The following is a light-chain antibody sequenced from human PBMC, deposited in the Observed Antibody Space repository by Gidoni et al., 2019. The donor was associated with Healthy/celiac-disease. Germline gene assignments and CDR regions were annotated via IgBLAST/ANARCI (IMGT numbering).Light chain of an antibody. Sequence: QSALTQPASVSGSPGQSITISCTGTSSDLGGYNYVSWYQQHPGTAPKLMIYEVSNRPSGVSNRFSGSKSGNTASLTISGLQAEDEADYYSSSYTSSSTLVFGGGTKLTVL. CDR3: SSYTSSSTLV. CDR2: EVS. J-gene: IGLJ2*01. V-gene: IGLV2-14*01. CDR1: SSDLGGYNY.